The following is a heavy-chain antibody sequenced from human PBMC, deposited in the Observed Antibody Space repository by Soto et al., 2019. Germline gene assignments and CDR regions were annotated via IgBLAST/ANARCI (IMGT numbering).Heavy chain of an antibody. Sequence: GESLKISCKGSGYSFTSYWISWVRQMPGKGLEWMGRIGPSDSYTNYSPSFQGHVTISADKSISTAYLQWSSLKASDTAMYYCARHRWYYDSSGYYYLDYWGQGTLVTVSS. CDR2: IGPSDSYT. V-gene: IGHV5-10-1*01. J-gene: IGHJ4*02. CDR1: GYSFTSYW. CDR3: ARHRWYYDSSGYYYLDY. D-gene: IGHD3-22*01.